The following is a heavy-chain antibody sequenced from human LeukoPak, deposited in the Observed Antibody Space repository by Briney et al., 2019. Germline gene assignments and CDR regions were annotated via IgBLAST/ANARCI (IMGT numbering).Heavy chain of an antibody. CDR3: ARRYCADGVCYRSGFDI. V-gene: IGHV4-39*07. J-gene: IGHJ3*02. Sequence: SETLSLTCTVSGGSINSNSYYWGWIRQPPGKGLEWIGSIYYSGSTYYNPSLKSRVTISVDTSKNQFSLKLNSVTAADTAVYYCARRYCADGVCYRSGFDIWGQGTMVTVSS. D-gene: IGHD2-8*01. CDR2: IYYSGST. CDR1: GGSINSNSYY.